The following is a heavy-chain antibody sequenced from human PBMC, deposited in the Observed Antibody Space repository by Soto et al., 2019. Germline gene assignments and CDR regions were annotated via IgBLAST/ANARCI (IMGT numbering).Heavy chain of an antibody. V-gene: IGHV3-23*01. CDR2: ISGSGGST. J-gene: IGHJ6*02. CDR1: GFTFSSYA. Sequence: RGSLRLSCAASGFTFSSYAMSWVRQAPGKGLEWVSAISGSGGSTYYADSVKGRFAISRDNSKNTLYLQMNSLRAEDTAVYYCAKRSGYYYGMDVWGQGTTVTVSS. CDR3: AKRSGYYYGMDV. D-gene: IGHD3-3*01.